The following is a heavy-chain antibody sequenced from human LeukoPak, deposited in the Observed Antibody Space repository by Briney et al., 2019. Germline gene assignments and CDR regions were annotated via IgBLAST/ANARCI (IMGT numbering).Heavy chain of an antibody. Sequence: GGSLRLSCATSGFIFCNYAMNWVRQGPGKGLEWVSGISGSGGSTYYAVSVRGRFTISRDNSKNTLYLQINSLRAEDTAVYYCARSGSYYELVYWGQGTLVTVSS. V-gene: IGHV3-23*01. D-gene: IGHD1-26*01. CDR3: ARSGSYYELVY. J-gene: IGHJ4*02. CDR2: ISGSGGST. CDR1: GFIFCNYA.